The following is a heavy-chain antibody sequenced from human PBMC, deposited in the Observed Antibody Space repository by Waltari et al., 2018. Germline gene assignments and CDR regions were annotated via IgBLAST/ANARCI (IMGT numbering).Heavy chain of an antibody. CDR1: GYSISSGYY. V-gene: IGHV4-38-2*01. D-gene: IGHD4-17*01. Sequence: QVQLQESGPGLVKPSETLSLTCAVSGYSISSGYYWGWIRQPPGKWLEWIGSIYHSGSTYYNPSLKSRVTISVDTSKNQFSLKLSSVTAADTAVYYCASTTVTREHYFDYWGQGTLVTVSS. J-gene: IGHJ4*02. CDR3: ASTTVTREHYFDY. CDR2: IYHSGST.